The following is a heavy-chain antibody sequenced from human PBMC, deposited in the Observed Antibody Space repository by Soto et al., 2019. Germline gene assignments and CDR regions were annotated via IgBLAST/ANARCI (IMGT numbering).Heavy chain of an antibody. Sequence: QVQLVQSGAEVKKPGSSVKVSCKASGGTFSSYAISWVRQAPGQGLEWMGGIIPIFGTANYAQKFQGRVTITADKSTSTAYMELSSMRSEDTAVYYCARTIFGVTMPYYFDYWGQGTLVTVSS. V-gene: IGHV1-69*06. D-gene: IGHD3-3*01. CDR3: ARTIFGVTMPYYFDY. CDR2: IIPIFGTA. CDR1: GGTFSSYA. J-gene: IGHJ4*02.